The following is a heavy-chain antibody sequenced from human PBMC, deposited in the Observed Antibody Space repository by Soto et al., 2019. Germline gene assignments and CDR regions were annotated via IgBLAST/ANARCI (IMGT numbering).Heavy chain of an antibody. V-gene: IGHV4-61*01. CDR3: ARDRIVEDYYYGMDV. D-gene: IGHD2-15*01. CDR2: IYYGGST. CDR1: GGSVSSGSYY. Sequence: SETLSLTCTVSGGSVSSGSYYWSWIRQPPGKGLEWIGYIYYGGSTNYNPSLKSRVTISVDTSKNQFSLKLSSVTAADTAVYYCARDRIVEDYYYGMDVWGQGTTVTVSS. J-gene: IGHJ6*02.